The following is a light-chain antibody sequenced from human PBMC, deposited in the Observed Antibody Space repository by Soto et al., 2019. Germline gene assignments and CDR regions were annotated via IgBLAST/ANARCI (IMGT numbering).Light chain of an antibody. CDR1: QSVGTY. CDR2: DAS. Sequence: DIVWTQSPATLSLSPGERATLSCRASQSVGTYLAWYQQKPGQAPRLLIYDASIRATGIPARFSGSGSGTDFPLTISSLELEDFAVYYCQQRTNWPPLTFGGGTKVEIQ. CDR3: QQRTNWPPLT. J-gene: IGKJ4*02. V-gene: IGKV3-11*01.